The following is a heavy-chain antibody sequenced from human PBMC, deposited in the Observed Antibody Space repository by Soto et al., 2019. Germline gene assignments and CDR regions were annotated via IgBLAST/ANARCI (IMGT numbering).Heavy chain of an antibody. V-gene: IGHV3-48*02. CDR1: GFTFSSYS. CDR3: AREGTYGGDWFAY. CDR2: ISGAGDII. J-gene: IGHJ5*01. D-gene: IGHD2-21*01. Sequence: EAQLVESGGGLVQPGGSLRLTCAASGFTFSSYSMTWVRQAPGKGLEWISFISGAGDIIFYADSLKGRFTISRDNARDSLYLQMHSLRDEDTAIYYCAREGTYGGDWFAYWGQGILVTVSS.